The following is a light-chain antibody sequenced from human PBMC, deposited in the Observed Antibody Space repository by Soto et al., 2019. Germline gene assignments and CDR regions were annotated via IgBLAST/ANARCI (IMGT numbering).Light chain of an antibody. J-gene: IGLJ3*02. CDR1: SSNIGALYD. CDR3: HSYASSLGDWV. Sequence: QSALTQPPSVSGAPGQRVTISCTGSSSNIGALYDVHWYQQLPGTAPKLLIYGNNNRPSGGPGRFSGSKSGTSSSLAITGLHAEDETYYYCHSYASSLGDWVFGGGTQLT. V-gene: IGLV1-40*01. CDR2: GNN.